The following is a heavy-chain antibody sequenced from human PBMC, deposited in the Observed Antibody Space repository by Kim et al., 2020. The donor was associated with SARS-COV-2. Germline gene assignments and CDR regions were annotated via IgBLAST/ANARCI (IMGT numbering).Heavy chain of an antibody. D-gene: IGHD3-3*01. CDR1: GFTFSSYE. CDR3: ARDNSVRYDFWSGYLAYGMDV. J-gene: IGHJ6*02. V-gene: IGHV3-48*03. Sequence: GGSLRLSCAASGFTFSSYEMNWVRQAPGKGLEWVSYISSSGSTIYYADSVKGRFTISRDNAKNSLYLQMNSLRAEDTAVYYCARDNSVRYDFWSGYLAYGMDVWGQGTTVTVSS. CDR2: ISSSGSTI.